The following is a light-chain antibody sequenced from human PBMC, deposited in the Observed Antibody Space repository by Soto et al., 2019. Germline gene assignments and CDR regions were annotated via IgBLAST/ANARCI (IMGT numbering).Light chain of an antibody. CDR1: QGIYNY. CDR3: QKCNSAPFT. J-gene: IGKJ3*01. V-gene: IGKV1-27*01. Sequence: DTQMTQSPSSLSASVGDRVTITCRASQGIYNYLAWYQQKPGKVSKILIYAASSLVSGVPSRFSGSGSGTDFTLTISSLQPEDVATYYCQKCNSAPFTFGPGKKVDIK. CDR2: AAS.